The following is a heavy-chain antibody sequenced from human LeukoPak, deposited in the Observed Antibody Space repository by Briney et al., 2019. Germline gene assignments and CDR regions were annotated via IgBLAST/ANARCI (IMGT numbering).Heavy chain of an antibody. V-gene: IGHV1-8*01. CDR2: MNPNSGNT. CDR3: ARTHYDFWSGPTPRMDV. Sequence: ASGKVSCKASGYTFTSYDINCVRQATGQGLEWMGWMNPNSGNTGYAQKFQGRVTMTRNTSISTAYMELSRLRSEDTAVYYCARTHYDFWSGPTPRMDVWGKGTTVTVSS. J-gene: IGHJ6*04. D-gene: IGHD3-3*01. CDR1: GYTFTSYD.